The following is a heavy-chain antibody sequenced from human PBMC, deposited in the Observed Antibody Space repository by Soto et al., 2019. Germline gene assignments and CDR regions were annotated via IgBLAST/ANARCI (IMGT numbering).Heavy chain of an antibody. Sequence: QVQLQESGPGLVKPSETLSLTCTVSGGSISSYYWSWIRQPPGKGLEWIGYIYYSGSTNYNPALKSRVTISVDTSKNQFSRKLSSVTAADTAVYYCASTTQWLRPYYFDYWGQGTLVTVSS. CDR3: ASTTQWLRPYYFDY. CDR2: IYYSGST. D-gene: IGHD6-19*01. J-gene: IGHJ4*02. CDR1: GGSISSYY. V-gene: IGHV4-59*08.